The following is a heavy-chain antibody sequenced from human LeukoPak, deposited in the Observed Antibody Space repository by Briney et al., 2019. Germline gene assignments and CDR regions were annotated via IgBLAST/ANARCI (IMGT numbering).Heavy chain of an antibody. Sequence: GGSLRLSCAASGFTVSSDYMSWVRQAPGKGLEWVSVIYSGGSTYYADPVKGRFTISRDNSKNTLYLQMNSLRAEDTAVYYCAHHEVGPIVLVPAAMLFGYWGRGTLVTVSS. CDR3: AHHEVGPIVLVPAAMLFGY. CDR1: GFTVSSDY. CDR2: IYSGGST. V-gene: IGHV3-66*01. D-gene: IGHD2-2*01. J-gene: IGHJ4*02.